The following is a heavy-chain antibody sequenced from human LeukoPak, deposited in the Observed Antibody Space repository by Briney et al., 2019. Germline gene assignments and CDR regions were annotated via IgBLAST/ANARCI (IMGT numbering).Heavy chain of an antibody. CDR1: GFSFSDYS. CDR3: AKDSRASTTVTHNWFDP. D-gene: IGHD4-17*01. CDR2: ISDSGSTT. V-gene: IGHV3-48*01. Sequence: GGSLRLSCAASGFSFSDYSMNWVRQAPGKGLEWISYISDSGSTTYYADSVRGRFTVSRDNAKNSLYLQVTTLTVEDTAVYYCAKDSRASTTVTHNWFDPWGQGTLVTVSS. J-gene: IGHJ5*02.